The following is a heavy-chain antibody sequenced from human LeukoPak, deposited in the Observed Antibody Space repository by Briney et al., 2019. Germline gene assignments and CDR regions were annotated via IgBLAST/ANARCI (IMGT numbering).Heavy chain of an antibody. CDR3: ARDNSGLEY. J-gene: IGHJ4*02. CDR1: GYTFINYH. CDR2: ISGNTGNT. Sequence: ASAKVSCKASGYTFINYHISWVRQAPGQGLEWMGWISGNTGNTNYAQKLQGRVTMTTDTSTSTAYMELRSLRSDDTAVYYCARDNSGLEYWGQGTLVTVSS. V-gene: IGHV1-18*01.